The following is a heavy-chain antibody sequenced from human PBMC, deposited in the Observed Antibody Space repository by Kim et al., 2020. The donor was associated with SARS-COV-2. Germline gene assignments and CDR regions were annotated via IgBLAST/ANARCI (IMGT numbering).Heavy chain of an antibody. D-gene: IGHD2-2*01. CDR2: IIPILGIA. CDR1: GGTFSSYA. V-gene: IGHV1-69*04. J-gene: IGHJ2*01. CDR3: ARESKCSSTSCYNSSYWYFDL. Sequence: SVKVSCKASGGTFSSYAISWVRQAPGQGLEWMGRIIPILGIANYAQKFQGRVTITADKSTSTAYMELSSLRSEDTAVYYCARESKCSSTSCYNSSYWYFDLWGRGTLVTVSS.